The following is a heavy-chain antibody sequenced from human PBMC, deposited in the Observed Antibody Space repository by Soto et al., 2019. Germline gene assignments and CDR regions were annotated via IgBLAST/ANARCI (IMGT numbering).Heavy chain of an antibody. CDR3: ARGPGGIQLWLPYYYYCMDV. J-gene: IGHJ6*02. CDR1: GGSFSGYY. Sequence: SETLSLTCAVYGGSFSGYYWSWIRQPPGKGLEWIGEINHSGSTNYNPSLKSRVTISVDTSKNQCSLKLSSVTAADTAVYYCARGPGGIQLWLPYYYYCMDVWGQGTTVTVSS. CDR2: INHSGST. D-gene: IGHD5-18*01. V-gene: IGHV4-34*01.